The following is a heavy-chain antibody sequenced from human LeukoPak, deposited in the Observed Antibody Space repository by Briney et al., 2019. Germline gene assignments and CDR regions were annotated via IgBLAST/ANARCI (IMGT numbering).Heavy chain of an antibody. J-gene: IGHJ4*02. D-gene: IGHD3-22*01. CDR2: IYTSGST. CDR1: GGSISSYY. CDR3: ARSRRSYYDSSGYYDD. V-gene: IGHV4-4*07. Sequence: SETLSLTCTVSGGSISSYYWSWIRQPAGKGLGWIGRIYTSGSTNYNPSLKSRVTMSVDTSKNQSSLKLSSVTAADTAVYYCARSRRSYYDSSGYYDDWGQGTLVTVSS.